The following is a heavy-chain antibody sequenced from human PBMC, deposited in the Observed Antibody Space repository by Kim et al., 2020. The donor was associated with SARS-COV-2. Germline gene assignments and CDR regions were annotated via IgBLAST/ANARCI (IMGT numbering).Heavy chain of an antibody. V-gene: IGHV1-18*01. D-gene: IGHD3-3*01. CDR3: ARDRKVVHDSWSGEYPPREALDY. J-gene: IGHJ4*02. CDR2: INVHNGNT. Sequence: ASVKVSCKASGFRFNTYGFSWVRQAPGQGLEWMGWINVHNGNTDYAQKFQGRVTVTTDTSTSTVYMELRRLRSDDTAVYYCARDRKVVHDSWSGEYPPREALDYWGQGTLVTVSS. CDR1: GFRFNTYG.